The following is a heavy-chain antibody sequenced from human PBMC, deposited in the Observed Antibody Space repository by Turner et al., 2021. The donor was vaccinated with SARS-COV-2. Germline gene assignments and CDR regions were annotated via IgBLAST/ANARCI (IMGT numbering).Heavy chain of an antibody. D-gene: IGHD5-12*01. J-gene: IGHJ4*02. CDR1: GGSMTDYY. CDR3: ARGVGDSGYGRWLDY. Sequence: QVQLQESGPGLATPSETLSLTCSVSGGSMTDYYWNWIRQPPGKTLEWIGYISFTGNTIYNPSLESRLTISLDTSKNQFSLRLTSVTAADTAVYYCARGVGDSGYGRWLDYWGQGTLVTVSS. CDR2: ISFTGNT. V-gene: IGHV4-59*01.